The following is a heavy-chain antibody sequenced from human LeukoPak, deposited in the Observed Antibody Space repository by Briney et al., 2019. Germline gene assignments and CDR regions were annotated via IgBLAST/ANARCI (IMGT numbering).Heavy chain of an antibody. CDR1: GGSISSYY. Sequence: SETLSLTCTVSGGSISSYYWSWIRQPPGKGLEWIGYIYYSGSTNYNPSLKSRVTISVDTSKNQFSLKLSSVTAADTAVYYCARDLYYDFWSGYRGFDPWGQGTLVTASS. CDR3: ARDLYYDFWSGYRGFDP. V-gene: IGHV4-59*01. D-gene: IGHD3-3*01. J-gene: IGHJ5*02. CDR2: IYYSGST.